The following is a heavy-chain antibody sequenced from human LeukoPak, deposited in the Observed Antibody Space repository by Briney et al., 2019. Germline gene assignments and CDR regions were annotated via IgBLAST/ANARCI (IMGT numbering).Heavy chain of an antibody. Sequence: QPGGSLRLSCAASGFTFSSYGMHWVRQAPGKGLEWVSYISSSSSTIYYADSVKGRFTISRDNSKNTLYLQMNSLRAEDTAVYYCAKAGSIRFDYWGQGTLVTVSS. CDR3: AKAGSIRFDY. V-gene: IGHV3-48*01. CDR1: GFTFSSYG. CDR2: ISSSSSTI. D-gene: IGHD1-26*01. J-gene: IGHJ4*02.